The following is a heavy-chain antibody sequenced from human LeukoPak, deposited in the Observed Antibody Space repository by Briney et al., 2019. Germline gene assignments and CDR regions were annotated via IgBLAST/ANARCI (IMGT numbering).Heavy chain of an antibody. J-gene: IGHJ4*02. CDR2: IYYSGST. CDR3: ARSRPVDTAMASFDY. CDR1: GGSISSGGYY. Sequence: MTSQTLSLTCTVSGGSISSGGYYWSWIRQHPGKGLEWIGYIYYSGSTYYNPSLKSRVTISVNTSKNQFSLKLSSATAADTAVYYCARSRPVDTAMASFDYWGQGTLVTVSS. D-gene: IGHD5-18*01. V-gene: IGHV4-31*03.